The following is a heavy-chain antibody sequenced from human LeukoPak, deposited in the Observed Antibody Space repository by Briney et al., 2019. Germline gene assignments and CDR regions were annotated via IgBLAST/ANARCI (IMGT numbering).Heavy chain of an antibody. CDR1: GDSVSSNSAA. Sequence: SQTLSLTCAISGDSVSSNSAAWNWIRQSPSRGLEWLGRTYYRSKWYNDYAVSVKSRITINPDTSKNQFSLQLSSVTAADTAVYYCARLFTQMVRLAAAVTHWFDPWGQGTLVTVSS. J-gene: IGHJ5*02. V-gene: IGHV6-1*01. CDR2: TYYRSKWYN. CDR3: ARLFTQMVRLAAAVTHWFDP. D-gene: IGHD6-13*01.